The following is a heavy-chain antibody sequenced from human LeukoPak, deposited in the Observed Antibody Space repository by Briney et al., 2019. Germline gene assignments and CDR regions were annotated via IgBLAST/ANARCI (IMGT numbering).Heavy chain of an antibody. V-gene: IGHV3-23*01. CDR3: AKGLTPFHAYYFDY. CDR2: ISGSGGST. J-gene: IGHJ4*02. Sequence: PGGSLRLSCAASGFTVSSYAMSWVRQAPGKGLEWVSAISGSGGSTYYEDTVKGRFTISRDNSKNTLYLQMNSLRAEDTAVYYCAKGLTPFHAYYFDYWGQGTLVTVCS. CDR1: GFTVSSYA. D-gene: IGHD2/OR15-2a*01.